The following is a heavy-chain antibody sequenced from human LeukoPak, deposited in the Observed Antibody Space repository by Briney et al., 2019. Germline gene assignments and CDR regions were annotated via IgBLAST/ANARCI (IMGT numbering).Heavy chain of an antibody. D-gene: IGHD5-18*01. V-gene: IGHV3-66*01. J-gene: IGHJ4*02. CDR2: IYSGGST. CDR1: GFTVSSNY. Sequence: GGSLRLSCAASGFTVSSNYMSWVRQAPGKELEWVSVIYSGGSTYYADSVKGRFTISRDNSKNTLYLQMNSLRAEDTAVYYCARSSIKGYSYGSDYYFDYWGQGTLVTVSS. CDR3: ARSSIKGYSYGSDYYFDY.